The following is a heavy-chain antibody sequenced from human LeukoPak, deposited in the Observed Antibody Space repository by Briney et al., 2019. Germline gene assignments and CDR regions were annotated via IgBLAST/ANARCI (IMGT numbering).Heavy chain of an antibody. CDR3: ARLGTPDYYNYMDV. V-gene: IGHV5-51*01. Sequence: GESLKISCKGSGYNSFSNYWIAWVRQMPGKGPEWMGVIYPGDSETKYSPSFEGQVSFSVDRSISTAYLQLSSLQASDTAIYYCARLGTPDYYNYMDVWGKGTTVTVSS. CDR1: GYNSFSNYW. CDR2: IYPGDSET. J-gene: IGHJ6*03.